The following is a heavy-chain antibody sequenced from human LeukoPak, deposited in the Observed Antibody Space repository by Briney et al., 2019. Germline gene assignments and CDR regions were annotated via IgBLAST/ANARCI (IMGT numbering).Heavy chain of an antibody. CDR2: MNPNSGNT. V-gene: IGHV1-8*02. CDR1: GYTFTSYG. J-gene: IGHJ6*02. D-gene: IGHD3/OR15-3a*01. Sequence: ASVKVSCRASGYTFTSYGISWVRQATGQGLEWMGWMNPNSGNTGYAQKFQGRVTTTRNTSISTAYMELSSLRSEDTAVYYCARANGLYGMDVWGQGTTVTISS. CDR3: ARANGLYGMDV.